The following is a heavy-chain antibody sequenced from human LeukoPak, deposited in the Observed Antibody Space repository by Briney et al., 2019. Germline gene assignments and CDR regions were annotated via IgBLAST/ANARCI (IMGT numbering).Heavy chain of an antibody. D-gene: IGHD3-10*01. CDR1: GFTFSNAW. Sequence: PGGSLRLSCAASGFTFSNAWMNWVRQVPGKGLESVSYMSRSGDIIYYADSVKGRFTISRDNAKNSLYLQMNSLRAEDTAVYYCARDVYYGSGSPRLDYWGQGTLVTVSS. CDR3: ARDVYYGSGSPRLDY. J-gene: IGHJ4*02. CDR2: MSRSGDII. V-gene: IGHV3-48*01.